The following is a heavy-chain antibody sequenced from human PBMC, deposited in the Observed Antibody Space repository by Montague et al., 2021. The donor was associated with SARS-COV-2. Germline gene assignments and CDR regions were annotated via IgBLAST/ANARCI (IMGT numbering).Heavy chain of an antibody. CDR2: IYYSGST. Sequence: SETRSLTCTVSGGSISSSSYYWGWIRQPPGKGLEWIGSIYYSGSTYYNPSLKSRVTISVDTSKNQFSLKLSSVTAADTAVYYCVEIVGAADYWGQGTLVTVSS. CDR3: VEIVGAADY. V-gene: IGHV4-39*01. D-gene: IGHD1-26*01. CDR1: GGSISSSSYY. J-gene: IGHJ4*02.